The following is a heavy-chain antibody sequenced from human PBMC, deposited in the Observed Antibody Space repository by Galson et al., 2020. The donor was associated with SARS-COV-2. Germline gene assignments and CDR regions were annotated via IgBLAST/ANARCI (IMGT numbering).Heavy chain of an antibody. CDR3: ARIVVEQQLVHDYYYGMDV. J-gene: IGHJ6*02. CDR2: IDWDDDK. Sequence: SGPTLVKPTQTLTLTCTFSGFSLSTTGMCVSWLRQRPGKALEWLELIDWDDDKYYSTSLKTRLTISKDTSKNQVVLTMTNMDPVDTATYYCARIVVEQQLVHDYYYGMDVWGQGTTVTVSS. V-gene: IGHV2-70*01. D-gene: IGHD6-13*01. CDR1: GFSLSTTGMC.